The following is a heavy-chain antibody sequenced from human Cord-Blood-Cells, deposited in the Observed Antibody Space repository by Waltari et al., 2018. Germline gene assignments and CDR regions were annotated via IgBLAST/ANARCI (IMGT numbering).Heavy chain of an antibody. CDR1: GGSISSSSYY. D-gene: IGHD6-19*01. Sequence: QLQLQESGPGLVKPSETLSLTCTVSGGSISSSSYYCGWIRQPPGKGLEWIGSIYYSGSTYYNPSLKSRVTISVDTSKNQFSLKLSSVTAADTAVYYCARGAVAGTVFDYWGQGTLVTVSS. CDR2: IYYSGST. J-gene: IGHJ4*02. V-gene: IGHV4-39*01. CDR3: ARGAVAGTVFDY.